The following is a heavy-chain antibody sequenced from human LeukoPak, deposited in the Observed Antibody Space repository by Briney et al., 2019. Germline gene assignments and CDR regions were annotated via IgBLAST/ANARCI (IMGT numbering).Heavy chain of an antibody. CDR3: ARDMRLLWFGESYYGMDV. V-gene: IGHV1-46*01. J-gene: IGHJ6*02. CDR1: GYTFTGYY. Sequence: ASVKVSCKASGYTFTGYYMHWVRQAPGQGLEWMGIINPSGGSTSYAQKFQGRVTMTRDTSTSTVYMELSSLRSEDTAVYYCARDMRLLWFGESYYGMDVWGQGTTVTVSS. D-gene: IGHD3-10*01. CDR2: INPSGGST.